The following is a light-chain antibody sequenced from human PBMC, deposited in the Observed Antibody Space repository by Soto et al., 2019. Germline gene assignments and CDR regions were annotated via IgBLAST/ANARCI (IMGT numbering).Light chain of an antibody. J-gene: IGKJ1*01. CDR3: QQYNSYST. V-gene: IGKV1-9*01. Sequence: IQLTQSPSSLSASVGDRVTITCRASQGISSYLGWYQQKPGKAPNLLIYGASTLHSGVPSRFSGSGSGTEFTLTISSLQPDDFATYYCQQYNSYSTFGQGTKVDI. CDR1: QGISSY. CDR2: GAS.